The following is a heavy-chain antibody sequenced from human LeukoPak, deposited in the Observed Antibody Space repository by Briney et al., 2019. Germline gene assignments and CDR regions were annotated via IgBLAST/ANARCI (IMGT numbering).Heavy chain of an antibody. V-gene: IGHV3-30*03. J-gene: IGHJ4*02. D-gene: IGHD3-10*01. CDR3: ATDGTGTYCMYRGDY. CDR2: ISYEGSTK. Sequence: PGGSLSLSCAASGLTFSSYGMHWVRQAPGKGLEWVEVISYEGSTKHYADSVNGRFTISRDTSKNTLYLQMNSLRLENTAVYYCATDGTGTYCMYRGDYRGQGALVTVSS. CDR1: GLTFSSYG.